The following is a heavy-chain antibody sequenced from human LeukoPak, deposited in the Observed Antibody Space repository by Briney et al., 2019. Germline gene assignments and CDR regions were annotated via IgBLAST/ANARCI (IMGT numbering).Heavy chain of an antibody. V-gene: IGHV3-48*04. Sequence: GGSLRLSCAASGFTFSSYGMNWVRQAPGKGLEWVSYIRTSGTNTDYTGSVKGRFTISRDNAKNSLYLQMNSLRTEDTAVYYCARGLPNYYGMDVWGQGTTVTVSS. J-gene: IGHJ6*02. CDR3: ARGLPNYYGMDV. CDR2: IRTSGTNT. CDR1: GFTFSSYG.